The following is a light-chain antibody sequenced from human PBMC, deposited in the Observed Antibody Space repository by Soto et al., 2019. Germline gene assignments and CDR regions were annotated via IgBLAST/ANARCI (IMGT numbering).Light chain of an antibody. CDR3: QSYNSSLGAWV. CDR1: GAGYD. V-gene: IGLV1-40*01. CDR2: HNN. Sequence: QSVLTQPPSVSGAPGQRVTISCTGSGAGYDVHWYQHLPGTAPKLLIYHNNNPPSGVPDRFSGSKSGTSASLAITGLQAEDEAVYYCQSYNSSLGAWVFGGGTKLTVL. J-gene: IGLJ3*02.